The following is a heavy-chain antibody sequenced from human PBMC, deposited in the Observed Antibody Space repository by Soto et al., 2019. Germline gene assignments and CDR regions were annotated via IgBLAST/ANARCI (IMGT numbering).Heavy chain of an antibody. CDR2: MSYDGSQK. V-gene: IGHV3-30-3*01. D-gene: IGHD6-13*01. CDR3: AIAKSSSWHNFDY. J-gene: IGHJ4*02. CDR1: GFIFSTYT. Sequence: QVQLVESGGGVVQPGRSLRLSCAASGFIFSTYTMHWVRQAPGKGLEWLTVMSYDGSQKYYADSVKGRLTISRDNSKNTLYLQMTILRTEDTAVYHCAIAKSSSWHNFDYWGQGTLVTVSS.